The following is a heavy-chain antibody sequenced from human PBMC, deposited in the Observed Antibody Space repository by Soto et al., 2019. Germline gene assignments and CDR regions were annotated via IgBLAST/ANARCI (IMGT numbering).Heavy chain of an antibody. J-gene: IGHJ4*02. Sequence: GGSLRLSCAASGFTFSSYGMHWVRQAPGKGLEWVAVIWYDGSNKYYADSVKGRFTISRDNSKNTLYLQMNSLRAEDTAVHYCARAPLSGYNWNGKAPYWGQGTLVTVSS. CDR1: GFTFSSYG. V-gene: IGHV3-33*01. D-gene: IGHD1-20*01. CDR2: IWYDGSNK. CDR3: ARAPLSGYNWNGKAPY.